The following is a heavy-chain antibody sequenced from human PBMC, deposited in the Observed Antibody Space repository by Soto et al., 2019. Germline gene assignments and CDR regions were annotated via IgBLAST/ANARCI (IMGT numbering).Heavy chain of an antibody. CDR1: GGSISSYY. CDR2: IYYSGST. Sequence: QVQLQESGPGLVKPSETLSLTCTVSGGSISSYYWSWIRQPPGKGLEWIGYIYYSGSTNYNPSLXGXVXIXXDTSKNQFSLKLSSVPAADTAVYYCARRDGSCFDYWGQGTLVTVSS. CDR3: ARRDGSCFDY. V-gene: IGHV4-59*08. J-gene: IGHJ4*02.